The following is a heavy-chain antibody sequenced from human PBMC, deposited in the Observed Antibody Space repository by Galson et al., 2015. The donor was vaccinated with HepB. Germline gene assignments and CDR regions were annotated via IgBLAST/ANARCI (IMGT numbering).Heavy chain of an antibody. CDR3: ARGYQLLADYYYYGMDV. V-gene: IGHV5-10-1*01. J-gene: IGHJ6*02. CDR1: GYSFTSYW. CDR2: IDPSDSYT. D-gene: IGHD2-2*01. Sequence: QSGAEVKKPGESLRISCTGSGYSFTSYWISWVRQMPGKGLEWMGRIDPSDSYTNYSPSFQGHVTISADKSISTAYLQWSSLKASDTAMYYCARGYQLLADYYYYGMDVWGQGTTVTVSS.